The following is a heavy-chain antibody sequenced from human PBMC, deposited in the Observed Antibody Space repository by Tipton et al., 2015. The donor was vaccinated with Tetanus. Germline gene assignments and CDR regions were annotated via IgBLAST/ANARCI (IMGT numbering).Heavy chain of an antibody. CDR3: AREHTRYSGSSVATFDI. D-gene: IGHD6-6*01. CDR1: GGSLSSRY. V-gene: IGHV4-4*07. J-gene: IGHJ3*02. Sequence: TLSLTCNVSGGSLSSRYWSWIRQPAGKGLEWIGRVYNSGSTDYNPSLKSRLAMSLDTSKNQFSLKLGSVTAADTAVYYCAREHTRYSGSSVATFDIWGQGTMVTVSS. CDR2: VYNSGST.